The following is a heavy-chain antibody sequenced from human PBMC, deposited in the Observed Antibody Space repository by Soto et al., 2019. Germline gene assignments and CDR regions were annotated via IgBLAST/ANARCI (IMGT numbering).Heavy chain of an antibody. CDR1: GFTFRKYD. CDR2: ISAAGDP. Sequence: EVQLVESGGGLVQPGGALRLSCEASGFTFRKYDMHWVRQGIGKRLERVSGISAAGDPDYADYVEGRFTISRENAQNSFFLQMNSLRVGDTAVYYCSRTDRDFYGLDVWGQGTTVIVSS. V-gene: IGHV3-13*05. J-gene: IGHJ6*02. CDR3: SRTDRDFYGLDV.